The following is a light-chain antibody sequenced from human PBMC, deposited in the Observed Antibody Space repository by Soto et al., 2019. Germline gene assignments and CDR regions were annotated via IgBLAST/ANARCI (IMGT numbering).Light chain of an antibody. CDR2: GAS. CDR1: QSVSSNY. V-gene: IGKV3-20*01. J-gene: IGKJ2*01. CDR3: LRYGGSPRT. Sequence: EIVLTQSPATLSLSPGERATLSCRASQSVSSNYIAWYQHKPGQAPRLLIYGASSRATGIPDRFSGSGSGTDFTLTISRLEPEDFAVYYCLRYGGSPRTFGQGTKLEIK.